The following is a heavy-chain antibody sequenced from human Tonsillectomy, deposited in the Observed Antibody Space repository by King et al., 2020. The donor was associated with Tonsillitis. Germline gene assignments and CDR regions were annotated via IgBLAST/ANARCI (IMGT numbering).Heavy chain of an antibody. CDR1: GFTFSSYA. D-gene: IGHD2-2*01. CDR3: AKGHQLPDYYYYGMDV. J-gene: IGHJ6*02. CDR2: ISGSGGST. V-gene: IGHV3-23*04. Sequence: DVQLVESGGGLVQPGGSLRLSCAASGFTFSSYAMSWVRQAPGKGLEWVSAISGSGGSTYYTDSVKGRFTISRDNSKNTLYLQMHSLRAEDTAVYYCAKGHQLPDYYYYGMDVWGQGTTVTVSS.